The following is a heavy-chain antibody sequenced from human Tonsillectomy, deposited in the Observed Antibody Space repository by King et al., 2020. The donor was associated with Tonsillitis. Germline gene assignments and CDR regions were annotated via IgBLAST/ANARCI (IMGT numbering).Heavy chain of an antibody. CDR1: GFSFNVAW. CDR2: IKTNIEGGKT. D-gene: IGHD6-19*01. Sequence: VQLVESGGGLVKPGESLRLSCEVSGFSFNVAWMGWVRQGPGKGLEWVGHIKTNIEGGKTQYAAPMNDRFSISRDDSKNTVYLQMNGLKSEDTAVYYCITGGRQWLGNDYWGQGSMVTVSS. CDR3: ITGGRQWLGNDY. J-gene: IGHJ4*02. V-gene: IGHV3-15*01.